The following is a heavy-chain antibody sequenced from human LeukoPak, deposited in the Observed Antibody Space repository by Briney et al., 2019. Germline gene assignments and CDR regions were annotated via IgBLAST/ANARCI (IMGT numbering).Heavy chain of an antibody. V-gene: IGHV3-23*01. J-gene: IGHJ4*02. Sequence: PGGSLRLSCAASGLIFSNHAMSWVRQAPGKGLEWVSVISGSGTYTYYADSVKGRFTISRDNSKKTLYLQMNSLRAEDTAVYYCARDGYSYGSDYWGQGTLVTVSS. CDR2: ISGSGTYT. CDR3: ARDGYSYGSDY. D-gene: IGHD5-18*01. CDR1: GLIFSNHA.